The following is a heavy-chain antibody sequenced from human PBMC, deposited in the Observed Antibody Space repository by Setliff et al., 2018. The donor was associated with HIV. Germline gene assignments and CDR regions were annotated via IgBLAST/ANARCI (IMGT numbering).Heavy chain of an antibody. V-gene: IGHV4-39*07. CDR2: FYYSGRT. CDR3: ARNDAFDI. Sequence: KPSETLSLTCTVFGVSFGSSDYYRAWIRQPPGKGLEWIGSFYYSGRTHYNPSLKSRVTISMDTSKNQFSLKLSSVTAADTAVYYCARNDAFDIWGQGTLVTVSS. CDR1: GVSFGSSDYY. J-gene: IGHJ3*02.